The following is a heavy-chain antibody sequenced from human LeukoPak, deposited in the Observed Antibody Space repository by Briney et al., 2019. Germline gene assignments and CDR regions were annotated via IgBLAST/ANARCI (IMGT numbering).Heavy chain of an antibody. J-gene: IGHJ4*02. CDR1: GFTFSSYA. CDR2: ISGSGGTT. CDR3: AKTLTSWYYGSGSQSDY. D-gene: IGHD3-10*01. Sequence: TGGSLRLSCAASGFTFSSYAMIWVRQAPRKGLEWVSCISGSGGTTYYADSVKGRFTISRDKSKHTLYLQMNMRAEDTAVYYWAKTLTSWYYGSGSQSDYWGQGTLVTVSS. V-gene: IGHV3-23*01.